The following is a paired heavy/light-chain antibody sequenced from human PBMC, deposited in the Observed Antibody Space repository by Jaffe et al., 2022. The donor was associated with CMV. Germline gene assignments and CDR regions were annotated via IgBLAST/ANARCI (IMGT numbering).Heavy chain of an antibody. V-gene: IGHV3-15*01. CDR1: GFTFSSAW. D-gene: IGHD2-8*01. CDR2: MISNVDGGTA. Sequence: EVQLVESGGGLVKPGGSLRLSCAASGFTFSSAWMSWVRQAPGKGLEWVGRMISNVDGGTADYAAPVKGRFSISRDDSKNTLYLQMNSLKTEDTALYYCTLRGYCTKGVCSEAYWGQGTLVTVSS. CDR3: TLRGYCTKGVCSEAY. J-gene: IGHJ4*02.
Light chain of an antibody. J-gene: IGKJ1*01. CDR3: LQHNTYWT. CDR1: QGIRND. Sequence: DIQMTQSPSSLSASVGDRVTITCRASQGIRNDLDWYQQKPGKAPKRLIYAASSLQSGVPSRFSGSGSGTEFTLTISRLQPDDFATYYCLQHNTYWTFGQGTKVEIK. CDR2: AAS. V-gene: IGKV1-17*01.